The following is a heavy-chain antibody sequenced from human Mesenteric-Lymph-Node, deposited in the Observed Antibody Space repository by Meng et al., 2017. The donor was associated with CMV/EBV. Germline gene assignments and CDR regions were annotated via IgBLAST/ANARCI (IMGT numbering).Heavy chain of an antibody. CDR1: GFTVSSNY. D-gene: IGHD1-7*01. J-gene: IGHJ6*02. V-gene: IGHV3-66*02. Sequence: GESLKISCAASGFTVSSNYMSWVRQAPGKGLEWVSVIYSGGSTYYADSVKGRSTISRDNSQNTLYLQMNSLRAEDTAVYYCARGQSNWNYEDYFWGMDVWGQGTTVTVSS. CDR2: IYSGGST. CDR3: ARGQSNWNYEDYFWGMDV.